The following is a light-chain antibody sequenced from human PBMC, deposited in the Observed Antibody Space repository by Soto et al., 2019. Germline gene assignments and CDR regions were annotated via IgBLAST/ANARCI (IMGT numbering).Light chain of an antibody. CDR2: AAS. V-gene: IGKV1-6*01. CDR1: QGIRND. CDR3: QKYNVAALP. J-gene: IGKJ4*01. Sequence: AIQMTQSPSSLSASVGDRVTITCRASQGIRNDLGWYQQKPGKAPKLLIYAASSLQSGVPSRLSGSGSGTDFTLTTSSLQPEECATYYCQKYNVAALPFGVVTKVHIX.